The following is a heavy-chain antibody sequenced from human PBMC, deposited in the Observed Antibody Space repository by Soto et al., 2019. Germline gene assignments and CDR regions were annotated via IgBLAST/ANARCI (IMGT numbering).Heavy chain of an antibody. CDR2: IYPGDSDT. CDR3: ARHYPFGVGIVDP. D-gene: IGHD3-3*01. J-gene: IGHJ5*02. CDR1: GYSFTSYW. Sequence: PGESLKISCKGSGYSFTSYWIGWVRQMPGKGLEWMGIIYPGDSDTRYRPSFQGQVTISAAKSISTAYLQWSRLKASDTAMYYCARHYPFGVGIVDPWGQGTLVTVSS. V-gene: IGHV5-51*01.